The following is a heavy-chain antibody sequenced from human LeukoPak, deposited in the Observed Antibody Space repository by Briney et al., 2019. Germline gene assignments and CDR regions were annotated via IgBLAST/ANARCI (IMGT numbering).Heavy chain of an antibody. J-gene: IGHJ4*02. CDR1: GYPFIDYY. CDR2: INPNSGAS. CDR3: VRSVPLRSIKSRIDH. Sequence: ASVKVSCKTSGYPFIDYYMHWVRQAPGQGLEWMGWINPNSGASNYAQKFQGRVTMTRDTSISTAFMELSRLTSGDTAMYFCVRSVPLRSIKSRIDHWGQGTLVTVSS. V-gene: IGHV1-2*02.